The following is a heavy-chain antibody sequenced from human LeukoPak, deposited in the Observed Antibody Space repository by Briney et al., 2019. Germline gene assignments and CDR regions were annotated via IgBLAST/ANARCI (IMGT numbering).Heavy chain of an antibody. D-gene: IGHD5-18*01. CDR2: ISGSGGST. V-gene: IGHV3-23*01. CDR3: ARRGYSYGYPTAADDY. J-gene: IGHJ4*02. CDR1: GFTFSSYG. Sequence: GGSLRLSCAASGFTFSSYGMSWVRQAPGKGLEWVSAISGSGGSTYYADSVKGRFTISRDNAKNSLYLQMDSLRAEDTAVYYCARRGYSYGYPTAADDYWGQGTLVTVSS.